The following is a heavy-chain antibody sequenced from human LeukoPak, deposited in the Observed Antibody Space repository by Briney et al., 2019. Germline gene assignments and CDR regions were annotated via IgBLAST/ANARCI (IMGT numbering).Heavy chain of an antibody. J-gene: IGHJ4*02. CDR3: ARGVLPGRITMVRGVIRRVYYFDY. CDR1: GYTFTSYG. V-gene: IGHV1-18*01. Sequence: ASVKVSCKASGYTFTSYGISWVRQAPGQGLEWMGWISAYNGNTNYAQKLQGRVTMTTDTSTSTAYMELRSLRSDDTAVYYCARGVLPGRITMVRGVIRRVYYFDYWGQGTLVTVSS. CDR2: ISAYNGNT. D-gene: IGHD3-10*01.